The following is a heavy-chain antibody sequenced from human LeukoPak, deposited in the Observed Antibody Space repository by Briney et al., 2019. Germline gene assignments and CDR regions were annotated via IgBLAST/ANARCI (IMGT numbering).Heavy chain of an antibody. CDR2: ISGNGGRT. D-gene: IGHD2-2*02. V-gene: IGHV3-43*02. J-gene: IGHJ4*02. CDR1: GFTFDDYA. Sequence: GGSLRLSCAASGFTFDDYAMHWVRQAPGKGLEWVSVISGNGGRTYYADSVKGRFTISRDNSKNTLYLQMNSLRAEDTAVYYCAKEGYCSSTSCYIYWGQGTLVTVSS. CDR3: AKEGYCSSTSCYIY.